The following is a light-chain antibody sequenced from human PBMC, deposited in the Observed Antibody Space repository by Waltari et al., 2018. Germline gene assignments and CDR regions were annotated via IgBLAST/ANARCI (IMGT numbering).Light chain of an antibody. CDR3: QQYGSSVMYT. CDR2: GAS. CDR1: QSLTKRY. J-gene: IGKJ2*01. V-gene: IGKV3-20*01. Sequence: VLTQSPDTLSLSQGKRPTPPSRASQSLTKRYLAWYQQKPGQAPRPPISGASSRAAGIPDRFSGSGSGTDFTLTISRLEPEDFAVYYCQQYGSSVMYTFGQGTKLEIK.